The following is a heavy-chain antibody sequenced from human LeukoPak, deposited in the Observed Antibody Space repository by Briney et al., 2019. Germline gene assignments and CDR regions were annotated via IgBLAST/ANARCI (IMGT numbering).Heavy chain of an antibody. CDR2: ISWNSGSI. D-gene: IGHD4-17*01. CDR3: AKASDYGDHGDAFDI. V-gene: IGHV3-9*01. Sequence: PGGSLRLSCAASGFTFDDYAMHWVRQAPGKGLEWVSGISWNSGSIGYADSVKGRFTISRDNAKNSLYLQMNSLRAEDTALYYCAKASDYGDHGDAFDIWGQGTMVTVSS. J-gene: IGHJ3*02. CDR1: GFTFDDYA.